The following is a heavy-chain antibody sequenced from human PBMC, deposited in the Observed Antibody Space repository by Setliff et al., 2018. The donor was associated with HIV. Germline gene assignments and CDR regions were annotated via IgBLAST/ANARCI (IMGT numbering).Heavy chain of an antibody. V-gene: IGHV1-18*01. CDR1: GYTFTNYG. D-gene: IGHD1-26*01. CDR3: ASHPAWESGI. J-gene: IGHJ3*02. Sequence: ASVKVSCKASGYTFTNYGISWVRQATGQGLEWMGRVNPNSGGTDYPQRFQGRVTITTVQSTSTAYLELSSLRSDDTAVYYCASHPAWESGIWGQGTMVTVSS. CDR2: VNPNSGGT.